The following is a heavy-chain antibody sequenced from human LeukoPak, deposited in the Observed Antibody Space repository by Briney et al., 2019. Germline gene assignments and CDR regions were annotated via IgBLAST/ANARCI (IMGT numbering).Heavy chain of an antibody. CDR2: ISYDGTNK. Sequence: GGSLRLSCAASGITFTSYAMHWVRQAPGKGLEWVAVISYDGTNKCYADSVKGRFSISRDISKNTLYLQMNSLRAEDTAVYYCARVRGYCSSTTCYSDYWGQGTLVTVSS. CDR3: ARVRGYCSSTTCYSDY. V-gene: IGHV3-30-3*01. CDR1: GITFTSYA. D-gene: IGHD2-2*01. J-gene: IGHJ4*02.